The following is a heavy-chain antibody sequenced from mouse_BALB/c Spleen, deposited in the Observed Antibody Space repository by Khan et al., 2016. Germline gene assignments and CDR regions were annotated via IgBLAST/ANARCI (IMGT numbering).Heavy chain of an antibody. V-gene: IGHV7-3*02. Sequence: EVELVESGGGLVQPGGSLRLSCATSGFTFTDYYMSWVRQPPGKALEWLGFIRNKANGYTTEYSASVKGRFTISRDNSQSSLYLQMNTLRAEDSATYYCAREYYGYFDVWGAGTTVTVSS. CDR1: GFTFTDYY. CDR3: AREYYGYFDV. CDR2: IRNKANGYTT. J-gene: IGHJ1*01.